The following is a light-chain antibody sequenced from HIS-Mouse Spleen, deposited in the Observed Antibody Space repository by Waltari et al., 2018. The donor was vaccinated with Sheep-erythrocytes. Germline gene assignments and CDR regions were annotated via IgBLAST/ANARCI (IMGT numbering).Light chain of an antibody. V-gene: IGKV2-28*01. CDR2: LGS. Sequence: DIVMTQSPLSLPVTPGEPASISCRPSQTLLHSNGYNYLDWYLQKPGQSPQLLIYLGSNPASGVPDRFSGSGSGTDFTLKISRVEAEDVGVYYCMQALQTPLTFGGGTKVEIK. CDR1: QTLLHSNGYNY. J-gene: IGKJ4*01. CDR3: MQALQTPLT.